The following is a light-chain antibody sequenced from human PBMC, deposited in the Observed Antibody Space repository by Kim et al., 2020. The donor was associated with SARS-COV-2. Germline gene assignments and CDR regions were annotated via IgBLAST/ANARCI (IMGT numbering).Light chain of an antibody. CDR3: QHHSDWLYT. CDR2: SAS. V-gene: IGKV3-15*01. CDR1: QSIGKR. Sequence: EIVLTQSPATLSVSPGERTTLSCRASQSIGKRLAWYQQKPGQAPRLLIYSASTRPTRIPARFNGSGSETEFTLTISSLQSEDFAVYYCQHHSDWLYTFGQGTKLEI. J-gene: IGKJ2*01.